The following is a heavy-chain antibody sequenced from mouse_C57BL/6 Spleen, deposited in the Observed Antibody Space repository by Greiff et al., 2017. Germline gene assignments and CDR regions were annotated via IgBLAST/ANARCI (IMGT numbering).Heavy chain of an antibody. D-gene: IGHD2-4*01. J-gene: IGHJ3*01. V-gene: IGHV3-6*01. Sequence: DVKLVESGPGLVKPSQSLSLTCSVTGYSITSGYYWNWIRQFPGNKLEWMGYISYDGSNNYNPSLKNRISITRDTSKNQFFLKLNSVTTEDTATYYCARDYYDYDGFAYWGQGTLVTVSA. CDR2: ISYDGSN. CDR1: GYSITSGYY. CDR3: ARDYYDYDGFAY.